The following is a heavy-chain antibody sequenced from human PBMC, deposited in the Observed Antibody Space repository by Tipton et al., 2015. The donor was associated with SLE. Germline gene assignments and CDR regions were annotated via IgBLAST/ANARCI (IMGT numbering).Heavy chain of an antibody. CDR1: GGSISGYY. D-gene: IGHD2-21*02. V-gene: IGHV4-59*08. CDR2: IYYSGST. J-gene: IGHJ6*02. Sequence: TLSLTCTVSGGSISGYYWSWIRQPPGKGLEWIGYIYYSGSTNYNPSLKSRVTMSVDTSKNQFSLKLSSVTAADTAVYYCARGLVTWRGAIVGVDVWGQGTTVNVSS. CDR3: ARGLVTWRGAIVGVDV.